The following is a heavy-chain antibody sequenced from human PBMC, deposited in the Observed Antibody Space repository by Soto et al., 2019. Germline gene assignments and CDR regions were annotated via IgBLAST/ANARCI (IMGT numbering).Heavy chain of an antibody. CDR2: INPNSGGT. CDR3: ARGPPVFIVVVTSDAFDI. CDR1: GYTFTGYY. V-gene: IGHV1-2*04. Sequence: ASVKVSCTASGYTFTGYYMHWVRQAPGQGLEWMGWINPNSGGTNYAQKFQGWVTMTRDTSISTAYMELSRLRSDDTAVYYCARGPPVFIVVVTSDAFDIWGQGTMVTVSS. J-gene: IGHJ3*02. D-gene: IGHD2-21*02.